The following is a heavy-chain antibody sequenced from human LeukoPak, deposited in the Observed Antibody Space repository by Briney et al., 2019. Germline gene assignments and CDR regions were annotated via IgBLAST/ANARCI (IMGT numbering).Heavy chain of an antibody. CDR3: AKDALNSSSWPKRGDY. D-gene: IGHD6-13*01. Sequence: GGSLRLSCAASGFTFSSYGMHWVRQAPGRGLEWVAVISYDGSNKYYADSVKGRFTISRDNSKNTLYLQMNSLRAEDTAVYYCAKDALNSSSWPKRGDYWGQGTLVTVSS. J-gene: IGHJ4*02. V-gene: IGHV3-30*18. CDR1: GFTFSSYG. CDR2: ISYDGSNK.